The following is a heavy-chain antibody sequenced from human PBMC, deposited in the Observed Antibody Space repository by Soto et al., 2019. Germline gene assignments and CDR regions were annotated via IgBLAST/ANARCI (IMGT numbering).Heavy chain of an antibody. CDR2: INPNTGGT. CDR1: GYTFTTYY. D-gene: IGHD3-3*01. V-gene: IGHV1-2*02. J-gene: IGHJ4*02. Sequence: ASVKVSCKASGYTFTTYYIHWVRQAPGQGPEWMGWINPNTGGTHYSQGFQGRVTMTRDTSISTAYLQWSSPKASDTAMYYCARHPYDFWSGYYTLDYWGQGTLVTVSS. CDR3: ARHPYDFWSGYYTLDY.